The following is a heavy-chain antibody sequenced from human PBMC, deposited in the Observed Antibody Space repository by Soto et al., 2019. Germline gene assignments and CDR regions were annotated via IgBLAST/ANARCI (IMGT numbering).Heavy chain of an antibody. V-gene: IGHV1-69*01. D-gene: IGHD6-19*01. J-gene: IGHJ6*02. CDR2: IIPIFGTA. Sequence: QAQLEQSGGEVKKPGSSVKVSCKASRVAFSKFIVTWVRHAPGLGLEWVGGIIPIFGTANYAQKFQGRVTITADESTRTSYMEVNNLRSEDTAGYYCAKVRYSSPMGYYYGMDGWGPGATVTVSS. CDR1: RVAFSKFI. CDR3: AKVRYSSPMGYYYGMDG.